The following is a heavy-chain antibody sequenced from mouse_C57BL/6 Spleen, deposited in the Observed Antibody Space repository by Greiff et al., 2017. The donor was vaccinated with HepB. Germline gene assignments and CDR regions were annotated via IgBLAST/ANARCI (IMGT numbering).Heavy chain of an antibody. Sequence: DVKLVESGGGLVKPGGSLKLSCAASGFTFSSYAMSWVRQTPEKRLEWVATISDGGSYTYYPDNVKGRFTISRDNAKNNLYLQMSHLKSEDTAMYYCARDRYYYGSSYYFEYWGQGTTLTVSS. CDR1: GFTFSSYA. CDR2: ISDGGSYT. CDR3: ARDRYYYGSSYYFEY. J-gene: IGHJ2*01. D-gene: IGHD1-1*01. V-gene: IGHV5-4*01.